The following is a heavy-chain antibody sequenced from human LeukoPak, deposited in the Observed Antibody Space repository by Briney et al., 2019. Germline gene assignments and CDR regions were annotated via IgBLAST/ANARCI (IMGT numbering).Heavy chain of an antibody. Sequence: ASVKVSCKASGYTFTSYAMHWVRQAPGQRLEWMGWINAGNGNTKYSQKFQGRVTITRDTSASTAYMELSSLRSEDTAVYYCARGGHDSSGYYDVMDDYWGQGTLVTVSS. CDR1: GYTFTSYA. CDR2: INAGNGNT. CDR3: ARGGHDSSGYYDVMDDY. J-gene: IGHJ4*02. V-gene: IGHV1-3*01. D-gene: IGHD3-22*01.